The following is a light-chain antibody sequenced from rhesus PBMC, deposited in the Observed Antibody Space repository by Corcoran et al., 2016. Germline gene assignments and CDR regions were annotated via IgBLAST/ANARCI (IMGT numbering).Light chain of an antibody. CDR2: EAS. J-gene: IGKJ1*01. V-gene: IGKV1-25*01. CDR1: QGITND. CDR3: QQYYSTPPT. Sequence: DIQMTQSPSSLSASVGDRVTITCRASQGITNDLAWYQQKPGETPKPLLYEASSLQSGIPSRFRGSGSGTDCTLNISSLQSEDFATYYCQQYYSTPPTFGQGTKVEIK.